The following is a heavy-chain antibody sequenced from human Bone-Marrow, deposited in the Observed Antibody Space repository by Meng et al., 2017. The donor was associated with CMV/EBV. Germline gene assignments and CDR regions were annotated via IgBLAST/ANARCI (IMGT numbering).Heavy chain of an antibody. J-gene: IGHJ5*02. CDR1: GYTFTSYG. D-gene: IGHD3-10*01. Sequence: ASVKVSCKASGYTFTSYGISWVRQAPGQGLEWMGWISSYNGNTNYAQKLQGRVTMTTDTSTSTAYMERRSLRSDDTAVYYYATVLSCYEGLGGYGPFDPWGQGTLVTVSS. CDR3: ATVLSCYEGLGGYGPFDP. CDR2: ISSYNGNT. V-gene: IGHV1-18*01.